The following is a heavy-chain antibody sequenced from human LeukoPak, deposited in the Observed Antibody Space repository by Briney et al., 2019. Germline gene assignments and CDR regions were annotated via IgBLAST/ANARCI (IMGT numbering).Heavy chain of an antibody. V-gene: IGHV1-58*01. CDR3: AAAGQQVVTWGFDY. CDR2: IVVGSGNT. CDR1: GYTFTSSA. J-gene: IGHJ4*02. D-gene: IGHD4-23*01. Sequence: GASVKVSCKASGYTFTSSAVQWVRQARGQRLEWIGWIVVGSGNTNYAQEFQERVTITRDMSTSTAYMELSSLRSEDTAVYYCAAAGQQVVTWGFDYWGQGTLVTVSS.